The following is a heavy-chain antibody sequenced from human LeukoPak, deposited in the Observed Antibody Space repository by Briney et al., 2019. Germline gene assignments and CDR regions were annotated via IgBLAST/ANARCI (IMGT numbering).Heavy chain of an antibody. V-gene: IGHV3-48*03. CDR1: GFTFSRYE. D-gene: IGHD6-6*01. J-gene: IGHJ4*02. CDR2: ISSSGSII. Sequence: GGPLRLPCAPSGFTFSRYEMKCVRQAREKGLEWVAYISSSGSIIYYADSVKGRFTISRDNTKNSLYLQMNSLRAEDTAVYYCARDGRFGYSSSSYLDYWGQGTLVTVSS. CDR3: ARDGRFGYSSSSYLDY.